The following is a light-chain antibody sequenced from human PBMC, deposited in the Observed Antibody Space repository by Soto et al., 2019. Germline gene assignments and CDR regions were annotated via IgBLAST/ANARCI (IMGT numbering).Light chain of an antibody. CDR1: QSVNSN. J-gene: IGKJ5*01. CDR2: GIS. Sequence: EIVMTQSPATVSVSPGERATLSCRASQSVNSNYLAWYQQKPGQAPGLLIYGISKRATDIPDRFSGSGSGTEFTLTISSLQPEDFATYYCQQHGQWPITFGQGTRLEIK. CDR3: QQHGQWPIT. V-gene: IGKV3D-15*01.